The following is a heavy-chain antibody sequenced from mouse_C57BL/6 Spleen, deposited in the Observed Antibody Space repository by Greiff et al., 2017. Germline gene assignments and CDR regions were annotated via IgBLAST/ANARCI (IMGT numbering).Heavy chain of an antibody. V-gene: IGHV1-55*01. CDR2: IYPGSGST. CDR3: AREGAYYSNGGYYFDY. J-gene: IGHJ2*01. CDR1: GYTFPSYW. Sequence: QVQLQQPGAELVKPGASVKMSCKASGYTFPSYWLTWVKQRPGQGLEWIGDIYPGSGSTNYNEKFKSKATLTVDTSSSTAYMQLSSLTSEDSAVYYCAREGAYYSNGGYYFDYWGQGTTLTVSS. D-gene: IGHD2-5*01.